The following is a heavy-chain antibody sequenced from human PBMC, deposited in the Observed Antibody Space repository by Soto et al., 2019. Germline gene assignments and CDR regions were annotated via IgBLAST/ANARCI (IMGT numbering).Heavy chain of an antibody. CDR1: GGSISGYY. J-gene: IGHJ4*02. CDR2: VYYTGST. V-gene: IGHV4-59*12. D-gene: IGHD1-26*01. Sequence: SETLSLTCTISGGSISGYYWSWIRQPPGKGLEWLGYVYYTGSTKYNPSLKSRVSMSVDSSKNQISLKLSSVTAADKAVYYCATIVGANDYWGQGTLVTVSS. CDR3: ATIVGANDY.